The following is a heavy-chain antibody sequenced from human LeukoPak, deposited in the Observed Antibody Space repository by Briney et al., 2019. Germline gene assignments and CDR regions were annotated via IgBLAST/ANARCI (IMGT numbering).Heavy chain of an antibody. CDR1: GGSISSYY. CDR3: ARARYSSSWYDEDAFDI. V-gene: IGHV4-59*01. Sequence: SETLSLTCTVSGGSISSYYWSWIRQPPGKGLEWIGYIYYSGSTNYNPSLKSRVTISVDTSKNQFSLKLSSVTAADTAVYYCARARYSSSWYDEDAFDIWGQGTVVTVSS. J-gene: IGHJ3*02. D-gene: IGHD6-13*01. CDR2: IYYSGST.